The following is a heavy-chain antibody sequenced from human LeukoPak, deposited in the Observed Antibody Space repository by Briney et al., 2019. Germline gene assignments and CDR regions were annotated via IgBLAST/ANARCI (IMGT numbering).Heavy chain of an antibody. D-gene: IGHD6-13*01. V-gene: IGHV4-34*01. Sequence: PSETLSLTCAVYGGSFSGYYWSWIRQPPGKGLEWIGEINHSGSTNYNPSLKSRVTISVDTSKSQFSLKLSSVTAADTAVYYCARGIAAAANRYYFDYWGQGTLVTVSS. CDR3: ARGIAAAANRYYFDY. J-gene: IGHJ4*02. CDR1: GGSFSGYY. CDR2: INHSGST.